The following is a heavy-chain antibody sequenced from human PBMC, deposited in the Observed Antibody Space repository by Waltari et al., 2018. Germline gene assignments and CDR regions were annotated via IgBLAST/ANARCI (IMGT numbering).Heavy chain of an antibody. V-gene: IGHV4-34*01. CDR2: INHSGST. D-gene: IGHD5-12*01. CDR3: ARVATIYYYYYGMDV. CDR1: GGSFSGYY. Sequence: QVQLQQWGAGLLKPSETLSLTCAVYGGSFSGYYWSWIRQPPGKGLEWIGEINHSGSTNYNPSLKRRVTISVDTSKNQFSLKLSSVTAADTAVYYCARVATIYYYYYGMDVWGQGTTVTVSS. J-gene: IGHJ6*02.